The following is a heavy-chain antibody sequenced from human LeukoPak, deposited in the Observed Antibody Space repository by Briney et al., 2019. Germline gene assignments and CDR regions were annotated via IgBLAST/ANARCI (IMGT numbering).Heavy chain of an antibody. D-gene: IGHD3-22*01. V-gene: IGHV4-4*07. CDR2: IYTSGST. CDR1: GGSISSYY. CDR3: AKDYTPYYYDSSGYYQITPNAEYFQH. J-gene: IGHJ1*01. Sequence: SETLSLTCTVSGGSISSYYWSWIRQPAGKGLEWIGRIYTSGSTNYNPSLKSRVTMSVDTSKNQFSLKLSSVTAADTAVYYCAKDYTPYYYDSSGYYQITPNAEYFQHWGQGTLVTVSS.